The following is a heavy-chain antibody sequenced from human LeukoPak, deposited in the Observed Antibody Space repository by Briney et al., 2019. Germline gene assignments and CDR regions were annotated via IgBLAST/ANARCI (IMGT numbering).Heavy chain of an antibody. V-gene: IGHV3-23*01. Sequence: GGSLRLSCAASGFTFSSYAMSWVRQAPGKGLEWLSGISGSGGSTYYADSVRGRFTISRDNFKNTLYLQMNSLRAEDTAVYYCAKTDSSGYYYGTFDYWGQGTLVTVSS. J-gene: IGHJ4*02. CDR2: ISGSGGST. CDR3: AKTDSSGYYYGTFDY. CDR1: GFTFSSYA. D-gene: IGHD3-22*01.